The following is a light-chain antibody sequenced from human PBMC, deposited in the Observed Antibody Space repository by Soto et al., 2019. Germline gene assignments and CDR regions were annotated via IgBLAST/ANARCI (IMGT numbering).Light chain of an antibody. J-gene: IGKJ5*01. CDR1: QSVSSSY. CDR2: GAS. V-gene: IGKV3-20*01. Sequence: ESVLTQSPGTLSLSPGERATLSCRASQSVSSSYLAWYQQKPGQAPRLLIYGASSRATGIPDRFSGSGSGTDFTLTISRLEPEDFAVYYWQQYGSSRTFGQGTRLEIK. CDR3: QQYGSSRT.